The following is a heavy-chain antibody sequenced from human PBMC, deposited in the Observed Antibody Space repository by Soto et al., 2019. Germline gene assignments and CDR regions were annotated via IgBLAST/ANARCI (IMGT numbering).Heavy chain of an antibody. CDR2: INHSGST. CDR3: ARANVDIVATRANWFDP. D-gene: IGHD5-12*01. J-gene: IGHJ5*02. Sequence: SETLSLTCAVYGGSFSGYYWTWIRQPPGTGLEWIGEINHSGSTNYNPSLKSRVTISVDTSKNQFSLKLTSVTAADTAVYYCARANVDIVATRANWFDPWGQGTLVT. V-gene: IGHV4-34*01. CDR1: GGSFSGYY.